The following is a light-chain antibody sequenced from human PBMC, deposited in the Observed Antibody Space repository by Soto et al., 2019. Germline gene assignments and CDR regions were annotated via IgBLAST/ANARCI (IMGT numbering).Light chain of an antibody. CDR1: RNIGTN. V-gene: IGKV3-15*01. Sequence: EIVMTQSPAVLSLSPGEGASLSFRASRNIGTNLVWYQQKPGQAPRLLLYGASTRATGVPARFSGSGSGTDFTLTVSSLQSEDFAVYYCQQYYNWPPWTFGLGTKVDI. CDR3: QQYYNWPPWT. J-gene: IGKJ1*01. CDR2: GAS.